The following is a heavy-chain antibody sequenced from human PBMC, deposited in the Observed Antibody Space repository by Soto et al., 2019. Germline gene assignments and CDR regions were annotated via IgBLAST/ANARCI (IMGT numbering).Heavy chain of an antibody. CDR2: IWYDGSNK. J-gene: IGHJ4*02. CDR3: ARGRSSRTFTRPFDY. Sequence: PGGSLRLSCAASGFTFSSYGMHWVRQAPGKGLEWVAVIWYDGSNKYYADSVKGRFTISRDNSKNTLYLQMNSLRAEDTAVYYCARGRSSRTFTRPFDYWGQGTLVTVSS. CDR1: GFTFSSYG. V-gene: IGHV3-33*01. D-gene: IGHD6-6*01.